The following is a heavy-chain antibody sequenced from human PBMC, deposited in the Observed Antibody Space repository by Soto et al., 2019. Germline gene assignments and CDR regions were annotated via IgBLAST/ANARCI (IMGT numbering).Heavy chain of an antibody. CDR1: GGSFSGYY. D-gene: IGHD4-17*01. V-gene: IGHV4-34*01. CDR2: INHSGST. Sequence: SETLSLTCAVYGGSFSGYYWSWIRQPPGKGLEWIGEINHSGSTNYNPSLKSRVTISVDTSKNQFSLKLSSVTAADTAVYYCARGRSRTVTTDPVDYWGQGTLVTVSS. CDR3: ARGRSRTVTTDPVDY. J-gene: IGHJ4*02.